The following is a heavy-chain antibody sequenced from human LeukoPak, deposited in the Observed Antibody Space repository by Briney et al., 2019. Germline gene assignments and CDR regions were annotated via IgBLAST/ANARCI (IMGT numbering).Heavy chain of an antibody. CDR2: IRQDGSDK. CDR3: TTDSGGGRPFDY. D-gene: IGHD6-6*01. V-gene: IGHV3-7*01. CDR1: GFSFSSYW. Sequence: GGSLRLSCAASGFSFSSYWMSWVRQAPGKGLEWVANIRQDGSDKYYVDSVKGRFTISRDNAKNSLFLQMNSLRAEDTAVYFCTTDSGGGRPFDYWGQGTLVTVSS. J-gene: IGHJ4*02.